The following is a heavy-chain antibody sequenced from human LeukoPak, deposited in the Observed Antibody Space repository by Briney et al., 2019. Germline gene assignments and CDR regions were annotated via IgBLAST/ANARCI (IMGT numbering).Heavy chain of an antibody. D-gene: IGHD5-18*01. CDR2: IYYSGST. J-gene: IGHJ4*02. CDR3: ARNGYSYGPFDY. V-gene: IGHV4-59*01. Sequence: SETLSLTCTVSGGSISSYYWSWIRQPPGQGLEWIGHIYYSGSTNYNPSLKSRVTISVDTSKNQFSLKVSSVTAADTAVYYCARNGYSYGPFDYWGQGTLVTVSS. CDR1: GGSISSYY.